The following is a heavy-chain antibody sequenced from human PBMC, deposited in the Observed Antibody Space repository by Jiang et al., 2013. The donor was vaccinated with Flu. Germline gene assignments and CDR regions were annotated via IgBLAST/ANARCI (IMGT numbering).Heavy chain of an antibody. Sequence: KVSCKVSGYTLTELSMHWVRQAPGKGLEWMGGFDPEDGETIYAQKFQGRVTMTEDTSTDTAYMELSSLRSEDTAVYYCATLGQYYYDSSGPGGRYWGQGTLVTVSS. CDR2: FDPEDGET. J-gene: IGHJ4*02. V-gene: IGHV1-24*01. D-gene: IGHD3-22*01. CDR1: GYTLTELS. CDR3: ATLGQYYYDSSGPGGRY.